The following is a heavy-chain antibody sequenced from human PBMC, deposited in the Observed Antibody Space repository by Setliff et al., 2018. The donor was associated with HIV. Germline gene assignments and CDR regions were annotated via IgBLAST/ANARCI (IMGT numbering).Heavy chain of an antibody. Sequence: GESLKISCAVSGFIVTDNWMAWARQALGKGLEWVGHIFSQTHGGAISYVEPVKGRFTISRDESRNILYLEMNNVNTEDTAVYYCTGSFLGFWGQGTLVTVSS. J-gene: IGHJ4*02. CDR2: IFSQTHGGAI. V-gene: IGHV3-15*06. CDR3: TGSFLGF. D-gene: IGHD3-3*01. CDR1: GFIVTDNW.